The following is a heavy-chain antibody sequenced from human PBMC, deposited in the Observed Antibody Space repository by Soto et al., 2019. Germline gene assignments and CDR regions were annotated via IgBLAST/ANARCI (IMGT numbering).Heavy chain of an antibody. D-gene: IGHD2-15*01. CDR1: GFTFSSYG. J-gene: IGHJ3*02. CDR2: IWYDGSNK. Sequence: QVQLVESGGGVVQPGRSLRLSCAASGFTFSSYGMHWVRQAPGKGLEWVAVIWYDGSNKYYADSVKGRFTISRDNSKNTLYMQMNSLRAEDTAVYYCARVGYWSGGSCYSGGAFDIWGQGTMVTVSS. CDR3: ARVGYWSGGSCYSGGAFDI. V-gene: IGHV3-33*01.